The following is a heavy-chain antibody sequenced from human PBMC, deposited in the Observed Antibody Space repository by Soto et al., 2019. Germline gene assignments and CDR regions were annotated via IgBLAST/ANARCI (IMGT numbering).Heavy chain of an antibody. CDR1: GGSITSYF. CDR3: ARDRYYDSTGYYDY. V-gene: IGHV4-59*01. CDR2: IYYSGST. Sequence: QVQLQESGPGLVKASETLSLTCAVSGGSITSYFWSWIRQSPGKGLEWIGYIYYSGSTKYNPSLHSRVTISVDTSMNQFSLKLSSVTAADTAMYYCARDRYYDSTGYYDYWGQGTLVTVSS. J-gene: IGHJ4*02. D-gene: IGHD3-22*01.